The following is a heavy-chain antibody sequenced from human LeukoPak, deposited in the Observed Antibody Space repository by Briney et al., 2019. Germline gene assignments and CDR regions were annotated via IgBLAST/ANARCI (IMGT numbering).Heavy chain of an antibody. Sequence: ASVKVSCKASGYTFTSYGISWVRQAPGQGLEWMGWISAYNGNTNYAQKLQGRVTMTTDTSTSTAYMELSRLRSDDTAVYYCARSGGITGTTGWFDPWGQGTLVTVSS. CDR3: ARSGGITGTTGWFDP. CDR2: ISAYNGNT. D-gene: IGHD1-7*01. CDR1: GYTFTSYG. V-gene: IGHV1-18*01. J-gene: IGHJ5*02.